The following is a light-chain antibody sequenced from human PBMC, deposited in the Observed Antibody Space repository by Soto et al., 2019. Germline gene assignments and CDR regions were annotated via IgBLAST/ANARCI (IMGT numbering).Light chain of an antibody. CDR2: GAS. CDR1: QSVSSSY. V-gene: IGKV3-20*01. CDR3: QQYGSSQYT. J-gene: IGKJ2*01. Sequence: EIVLTQSPGTLSLSPGERATLSCRASQSVSSSYLTWYQQKPGQAPRLVIYGASSRATGIPDRFSGSGSGTDFTLTIRRLEPEDCAVYYCQQYGSSQYTFGQGTKLEIK.